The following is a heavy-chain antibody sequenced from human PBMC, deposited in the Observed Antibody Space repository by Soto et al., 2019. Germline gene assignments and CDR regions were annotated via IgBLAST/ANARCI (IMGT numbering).Heavy chain of an antibody. CDR2: ISGSGGST. Sequence: GGSLRLSCAASGFTFSSYARSWVRQAPGKGLEWVSAISGSGGSTYYADSVKGRFTISRDNSKNTLYLQMNSLRAEDTAVYYCASKGFFGVVTSYYYYGMDVWGQGTTVTVYS. CDR1: GFTFSSYA. D-gene: IGHD3-3*01. CDR3: ASKGFFGVVTSYYYYGMDV. V-gene: IGHV3-23*01. J-gene: IGHJ6*02.